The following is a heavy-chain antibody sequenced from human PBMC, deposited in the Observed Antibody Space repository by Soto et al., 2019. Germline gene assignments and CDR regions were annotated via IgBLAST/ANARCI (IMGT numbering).Heavy chain of an antibody. Sequence: QVQLVQSGAEEKKPGASVKVSCKASGYTFTSYAMHWVRQAPGQRLEWMGWINAGNGNTKYSQKSQGRVTITRNTSAGAGYMELRNLRSEDTDVYYCAKGIGGPTTKLDYWGKGTLVTVSS. CDR1: GYTFTSYA. D-gene: IGHD2-15*01. J-gene: IGHJ4*02. CDR3: AKGIGGPTTKLDY. V-gene: IGHV1-3*05. CDR2: INAGNGNT.